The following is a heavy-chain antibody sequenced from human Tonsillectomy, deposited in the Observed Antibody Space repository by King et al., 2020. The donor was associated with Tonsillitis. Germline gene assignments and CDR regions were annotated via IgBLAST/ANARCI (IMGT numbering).Heavy chain of an antibody. CDR1: GFTVSANY. J-gene: IGHJ4*02. D-gene: IGHD5-18*01. CDR3: ARASMQLWSYRFAY. CDR2: IYSGGRT. V-gene: IGHV3-53*04. Sequence: VQLVESGGGLVQPGGSLRLSCAASGFTVSANYMSWVRQAPGKGLEWVSIIYSGGRTDYADSVKGRFTISRQNSKNTVYLQMNRLRAEDTAVYYCARASMQLWSYRFAYWGQGPLVNVSS.